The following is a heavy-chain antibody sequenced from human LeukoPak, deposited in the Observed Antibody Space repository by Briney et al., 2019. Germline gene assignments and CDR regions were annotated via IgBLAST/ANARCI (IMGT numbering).Heavy chain of an antibody. CDR1: GYTFTSYY. Sequence: ASVKVSCKASGYTFTSYYMHWVRQAPGQGLEWMGWINPNSGGTNYAQKFQGRVTMTRDTSISTAYMELSRLRSDDTAVYYCARGVTMVRGVIIPNYYYYYMDVWGKGTTVTISS. CDR3: ARGVTMVRGVIIPNYYYYYMDV. J-gene: IGHJ6*03. V-gene: IGHV1-2*02. CDR2: INPNSGGT. D-gene: IGHD3-10*01.